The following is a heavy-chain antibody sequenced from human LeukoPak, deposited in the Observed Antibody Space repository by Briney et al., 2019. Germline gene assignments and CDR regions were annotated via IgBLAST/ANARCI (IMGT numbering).Heavy chain of an antibody. D-gene: IGHD5-18*01. V-gene: IGHV4-61*09. Sequence: PSETLSLTCTVSGGSISSGSYDWYWIRQPAGKGLEWIGHICTSGSTDYNPSLKSRVTISVATSKNQFSLKLTSVTAADTAVYYCARGYSYGPDGFDYWGQGTLVTVSS. CDR2: ICTSGST. CDR1: GGSISSGSYD. J-gene: IGHJ4*02. CDR3: ARGYSYGPDGFDY.